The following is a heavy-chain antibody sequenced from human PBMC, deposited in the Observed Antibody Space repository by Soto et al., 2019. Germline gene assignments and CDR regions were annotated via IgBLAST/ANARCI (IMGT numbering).Heavy chain of an antibody. J-gene: IGHJ5*02. V-gene: IGHV3-30-3*01. CDR1: GFSFSSYA. Sequence: QVQLVESGGGVVQPGRSLRLSCVASGFSFSSYAMQWARQAPGRGLEWVAVISHDGSNQYYADSVKGRFTVSRDNSKNTLYLQMNSLRAEDTAVFYCTRGVDWFGPWGQGTLVTVSS. CDR3: TRGVDWFGP. CDR2: ISHDGSNQ.